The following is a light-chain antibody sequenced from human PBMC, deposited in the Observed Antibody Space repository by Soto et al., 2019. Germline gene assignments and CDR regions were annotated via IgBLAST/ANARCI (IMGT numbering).Light chain of an antibody. J-gene: IGLJ1*01. CDR1: SSDVGGYNY. Sequence: QSVLTQPASVSGSPGQSISTSCTGTSSDVGGYNYVSWYQQHPGKAPKLMIYDVNNRPSGVSDRFSGSKSGNTASPTISGLQAEDEADYYCSSYTSSSTLVFGTGTKLTVL. CDR3: SSYTSSSTLV. CDR2: DVN. V-gene: IGLV2-14*01.